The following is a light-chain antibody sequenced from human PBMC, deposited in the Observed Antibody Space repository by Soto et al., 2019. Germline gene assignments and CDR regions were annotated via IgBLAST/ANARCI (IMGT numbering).Light chain of an antibody. Sequence: EIVLTQSPGTLSLAPAERATLACMAVQRISISYLAWYQQRPGQAPRLLIFDASSRATGIPDRFSGSGSGTEFTLTISSLQPDDFATYYCQQYNSYSRRTFGQGTKVDIK. CDR1: QRISISY. J-gene: IGKJ1*01. CDR3: QQYNSYSRRT. CDR2: DAS. V-gene: IGKV3-20*01.